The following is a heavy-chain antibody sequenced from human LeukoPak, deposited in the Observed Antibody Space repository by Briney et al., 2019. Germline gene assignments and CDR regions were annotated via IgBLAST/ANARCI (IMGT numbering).Heavy chain of an antibody. CDR3: ASSLIQLWANFDY. Sequence: GGSLRLSRAASGFTFSSYSMNWVRQAPGKGLEWVSSISSSSSYIYYADSVKGRFTISRDNAKNSLYLQMNSLRAEDTAVYYCASSLIQLWANFDYWGQGTLVTVSS. J-gene: IGHJ4*02. CDR2: ISSSSSYI. CDR1: GFTFSSYS. D-gene: IGHD5-18*01. V-gene: IGHV3-21*01.